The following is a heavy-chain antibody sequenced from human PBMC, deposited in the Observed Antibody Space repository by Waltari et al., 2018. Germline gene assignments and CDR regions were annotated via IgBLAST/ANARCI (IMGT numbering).Heavy chain of an antibody. CDR2: IRSKTYGGTA. D-gene: IGHD6-19*01. V-gene: IGHV3-49*03. Sequence: EVQVEESGGGLVQPGRSMRLPCTASGFTFGDYAMSWFRQAPGKGLEWVGFIRSKTYGGTAEYAASVKGRFTISRDDSKSIASLQMDSLKTDDTAVYFCTRGGASVAPVYWGQGTLVTVSS. J-gene: IGHJ4*02. CDR1: GFTFGDYA. CDR3: TRGGASVAPVY.